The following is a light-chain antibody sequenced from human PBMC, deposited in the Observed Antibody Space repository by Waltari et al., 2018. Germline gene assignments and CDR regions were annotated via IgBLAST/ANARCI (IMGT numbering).Light chain of an antibody. CDR2: ETS. V-gene: IGKV1-39*01. CDR1: QSISIY. Sequence: DIQMTQSPSSLSASVGDRVTITCRASQSISIYLNWYQQKPGKAPKLLIYETSSLQSGVPSRFSGSGSGTDFTLTISSLQPDDSATYYCQQSSNTPLLFTFGPGTKVDIK. J-gene: IGKJ3*01. CDR3: QQSSNTPLLFT.